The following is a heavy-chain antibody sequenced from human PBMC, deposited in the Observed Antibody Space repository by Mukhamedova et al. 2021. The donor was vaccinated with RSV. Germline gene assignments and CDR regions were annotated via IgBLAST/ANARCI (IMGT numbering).Heavy chain of an antibody. V-gene: IGHV4-34*01. CDR3: ARLPRGGKLSRTIDY. J-gene: IGHJ4*02. D-gene: IGHD2-15*01. Sequence: GKGLEWIGEINHSGSTNYNPSLKSRVTISVDTSKNQFSLKLSSVTAADTAVYYCARLPRGGKLSRTIDYWGQGTLVTVSS. CDR2: INHSGST.